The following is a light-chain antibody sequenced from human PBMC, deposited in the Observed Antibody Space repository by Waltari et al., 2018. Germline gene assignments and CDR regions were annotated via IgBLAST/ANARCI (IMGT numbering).Light chain of an antibody. V-gene: IGKV1-9*01. Sequence: DIQLTQSPSFLSASVGDGVTITCRASQGITNYLAWYQQKPGKAPELLIYAASSLQSGVPSRFSGSGSGTEFTLTISGLQPEDFATYYCQQLNSYRTFGQGTKVDIK. CDR3: QQLNSYRT. J-gene: IGKJ1*01. CDR1: QGITNY. CDR2: AAS.